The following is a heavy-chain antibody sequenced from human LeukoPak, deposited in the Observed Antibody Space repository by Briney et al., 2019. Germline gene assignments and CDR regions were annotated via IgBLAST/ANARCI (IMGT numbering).Heavy chain of an antibody. V-gene: IGHV3-30-3*01. J-gene: IGHJ6*02. CDR3: ARDQKGIAARYYGMDV. D-gene: IGHD6-25*01. CDR1: GFTFSSYA. CDR2: ISYDGSNK. Sequence: GGSLRLSCAASGFTFSSYAMHWVRQAPGKGLEWVAVISYDGSNKYYADSVKGRFTISRDNSKNTLYLQMNSLRAEDTAVYYCARDQKGIAARYYGMDVWGQGTTVTVSS.